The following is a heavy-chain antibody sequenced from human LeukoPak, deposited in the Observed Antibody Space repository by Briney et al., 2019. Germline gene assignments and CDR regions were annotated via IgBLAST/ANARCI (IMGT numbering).Heavy chain of an antibody. V-gene: IGHV4-34*01. D-gene: IGHD2-2*01. J-gene: IGHJ6*03. CDR1: DGTFIGYY. CDR2: IKHSGST. CDR3: ARGPYCSSTSCYDDYYYMDV. Sequence: SETLSLTCSVYDGTFIGYYWGRIPQPPGNGLEWIGEIKHSGSTNYNPSLKSRVTISVDSSKNQFSLKLSSVTAADTAVYYCARGPYCSSTSCYDDYYYMDVWGKGTTVTVSS.